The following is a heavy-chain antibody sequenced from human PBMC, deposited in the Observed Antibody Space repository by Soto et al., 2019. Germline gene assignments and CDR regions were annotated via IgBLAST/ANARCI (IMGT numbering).Heavy chain of an antibody. V-gene: IGHV3-30*03. D-gene: IGHD2-8*02. CDR1: GFTFNTYG. CDR2: ISYYAKSK. J-gene: IGHJ4*02. Sequence: RRLSCAASGFTFNTYGIDWVRQAPGKGLEGVAVISYYAKSKLYVDSVRGRFTISRDNSKNTLFLQMDSLRPEDTALYYCARGLLAAGPFDSWGQGTLVTVSS. CDR3: ARGLLAAGPFDS.